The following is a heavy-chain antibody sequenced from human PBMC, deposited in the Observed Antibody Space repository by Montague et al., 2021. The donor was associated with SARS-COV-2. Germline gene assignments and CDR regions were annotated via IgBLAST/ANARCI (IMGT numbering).Heavy chain of an antibody. D-gene: IGHD2-15*01. Sequence: SETLSLTCTVSGGSISSYYWSWIRQPPGKGLEWIGYIYYSGSTNYNPSLKSRVTISVDTSRNQFSLKLSSVTAADTAVYYRARGDVVVVAANDYYYGMDVWGQGTTVTVSS. CDR3: ARGDVVVVAANDYYYGMDV. J-gene: IGHJ6*02. CDR1: GGSISSYY. CDR2: IYYSGST. V-gene: IGHV4-59*01.